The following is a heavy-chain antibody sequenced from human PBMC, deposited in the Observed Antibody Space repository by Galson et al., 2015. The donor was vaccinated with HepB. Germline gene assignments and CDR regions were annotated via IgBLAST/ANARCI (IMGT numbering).Heavy chain of an antibody. D-gene: IGHD6-13*01. Sequence: GGSINSSAYFWSWIRQLPGKGPEWVGYIYYSGTTHYNPSLKSRVSISVDTSKNQFSLKLTSVTAADTAVYYSAAAAGAKYYYYGLDVWGQGTTVTVSS. CDR2: IYYSGTT. J-gene: IGHJ6*02. CDR3: AAAAGAKYYYYGLDV. V-gene: IGHV4-31*02. CDR1: GGSINSSAYF.